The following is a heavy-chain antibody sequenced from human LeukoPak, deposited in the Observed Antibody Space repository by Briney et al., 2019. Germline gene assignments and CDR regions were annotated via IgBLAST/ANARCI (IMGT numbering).Heavy chain of an antibody. V-gene: IGHV4-59*08. CDR3: ARHNGMVYSYMDV. D-gene: IGHD2-8*01. CDR1: GGSITSYY. Sequence: PSETLSLTCTVSGGSITSYYWSWVRQPPGKGLEWIGYIYYSGRANYNPSLKRRVTISVDTSKNQFSLKLSSVTAADTAVYYCARHNGMVYSYMDVWGKGTTVTVSS. CDR2: IYYSGRA. J-gene: IGHJ6*03.